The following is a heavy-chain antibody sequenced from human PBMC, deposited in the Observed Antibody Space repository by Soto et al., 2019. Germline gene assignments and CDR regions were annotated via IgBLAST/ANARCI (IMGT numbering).Heavy chain of an antibody. CDR1: GFAFSHYA. Sequence: GGSLRLSCAASGFAFSHYAMYWVRQAPGKGLEWVAVISYDGSNKYYADSVKGRFTISRDNSKNTLFLQMNSLGAEDTALYYCAGDCDDSTAYYNYYYFGMDVWGQGTTVTVSS. CDR3: AGDCDDSTAYYNYYYFGMDV. CDR2: ISYDGSNK. V-gene: IGHV3-30-3*01. J-gene: IGHJ6*01. D-gene: IGHD3-22*01.